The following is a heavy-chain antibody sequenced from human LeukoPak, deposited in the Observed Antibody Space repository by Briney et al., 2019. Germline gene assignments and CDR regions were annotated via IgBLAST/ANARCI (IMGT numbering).Heavy chain of an antibody. CDR3: ARGPMYSASYNY. J-gene: IGHJ4*02. CDR1: GYIFTNYD. D-gene: IGHD1-26*01. Sequence: ASVKVSCKASGYIFTNYDIRWVRQATGQGLEWMAWMNPKSANTGYAQKFQGRVTVTRNTSISTAYMELSGLRSDDTAVYYCARGPMYSASYNYWGQGTLVTVSS. CDR2: MNPKSANT. V-gene: IGHV1-8*02.